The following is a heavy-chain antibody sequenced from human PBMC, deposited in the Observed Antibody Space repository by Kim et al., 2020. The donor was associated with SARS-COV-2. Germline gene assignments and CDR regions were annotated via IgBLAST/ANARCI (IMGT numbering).Heavy chain of an antibody. Sequence: GGSLRLSCAASGFPFSRHAMSWARQAAGKGLEWVSAIGSTGGTYYADSAKGRFTISRDNSKNTLYLQLNSLRAEDTAVYFCSAGTTYYWVYWGEGTLVT. CDR1: GFPFSRHA. CDR3: SAGTTYYWVY. J-gene: IGHJ4*02. D-gene: IGHD3-10*01. V-gene: IGHV3-23*01. CDR2: IGSTGGT.